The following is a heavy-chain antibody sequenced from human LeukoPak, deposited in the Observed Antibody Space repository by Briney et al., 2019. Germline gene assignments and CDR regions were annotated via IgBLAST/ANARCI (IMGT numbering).Heavy chain of an antibody. V-gene: IGHV3-20*04. D-gene: IGHD3-16*01. CDR3: ARAKPGGNWFDP. CDR1: GFPFSSYA. J-gene: IGHJ5*02. Sequence: GGSLRLSCSASGFPFSSYAMHWVRQAPGKGLEWVSGINWNGGSIGHADSVKGRFTISRDNANNTLYLQMNSLRAEDTALYYCARAKPGGNWFDPWGQETLVTVSS. CDR2: INWNGGSI.